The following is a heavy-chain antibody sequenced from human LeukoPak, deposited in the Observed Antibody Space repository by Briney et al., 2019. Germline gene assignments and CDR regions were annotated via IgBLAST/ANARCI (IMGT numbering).Heavy chain of an antibody. CDR2: ISHDGTNK. Sequence: GGSLRLSCAASGFTFRNYGMQWVRQAPGKGLEWVAFISHDGTNKYYADSGKGRFTISRDNSKHTLYLQMNGLRTEDTAVYYCAKDQSENSDGGFDIWGQGTMVTVSS. CDR1: GFTFRNYG. J-gene: IGHJ3*02. V-gene: IGHV3-30*18. CDR3: AKDQSENSDGGFDI. D-gene: IGHD2-15*01.